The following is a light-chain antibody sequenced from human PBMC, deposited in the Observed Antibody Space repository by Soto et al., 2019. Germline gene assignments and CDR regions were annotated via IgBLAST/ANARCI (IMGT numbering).Light chain of an antibody. Sequence: EIVVTQSPATLSVSPGERATLSCTASQSVSTNLAWYQQKPSRAPRLLIYGASTRATGIPARFSGSGSGTEFTLTISSLQSEDFAVYHCQQYSNWPRTFGQGTKVEV. CDR3: QQYSNWPRT. V-gene: IGKV3-15*01. CDR1: QSVSTN. CDR2: GAS. J-gene: IGKJ1*01.